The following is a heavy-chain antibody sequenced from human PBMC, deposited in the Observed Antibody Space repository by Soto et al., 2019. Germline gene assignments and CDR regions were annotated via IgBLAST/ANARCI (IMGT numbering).Heavy chain of an antibody. D-gene: IGHD6-19*01. V-gene: IGHV4-59*01. CDR1: GGSISNYY. CDR3: AREIAVAGTHYFDY. J-gene: IGHJ4*02. CDR2: IYYSGSI. Sequence: SETLSLTCTVSGGSISNYYWSWIRQPPGKGLEWIGYIYYSGSINYNPSLKSRVTITEDTSKNQFSLKMSSVTAADTAVYYCAREIAVAGTHYFDYWGQGTLVTVSS.